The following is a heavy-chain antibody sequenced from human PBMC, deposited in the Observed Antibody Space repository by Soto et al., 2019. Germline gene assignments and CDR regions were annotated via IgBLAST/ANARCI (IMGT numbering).Heavy chain of an antibody. CDR2: ISYSGST. Sequence: SETLSLTCSISGASISSADYYWSWFRQPPGKGLEWIGYISYSGSTYYNPSLKSRITISVDTPKTQFSLILSSVTAADTAVFYLAREVNNYDGMAFWGQGSPVT. CDR3: AREVNNYDGMAF. J-gene: IGHJ6*02. CDR1: GASISSADYY. V-gene: IGHV4-30-4*01.